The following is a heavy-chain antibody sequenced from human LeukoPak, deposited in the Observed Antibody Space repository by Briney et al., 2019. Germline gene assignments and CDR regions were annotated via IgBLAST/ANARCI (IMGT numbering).Heavy chain of an antibody. CDR2: IYYSGST. J-gene: IGHJ4*02. D-gene: IGHD3-22*01. CDR1: GGSISSSSYY. Sequence: SETLSLTCTVSGGSISSSSYYWGWIRQPPGKGLEWIGSIYYSGSTYYNPSLKSRVTISVDTSKNQFSLKLSSVTAADTAVYYCARVNYDSSGYYYVVYFDYWGQGTLVTVSS. CDR3: ARVNYDSSGYYYVVYFDY. V-gene: IGHV4-39*07.